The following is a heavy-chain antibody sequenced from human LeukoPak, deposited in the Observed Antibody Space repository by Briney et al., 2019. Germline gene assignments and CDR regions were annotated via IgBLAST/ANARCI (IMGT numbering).Heavy chain of an antibody. CDR1: GVTFRSYE. D-gene: IGHD3-22*01. CDR2: ITSSGNTI. CDR3: ARANYYDISGYDY. Sequence: GGSLRLSCAASGVTFRSYEMNWVRQAPGKGLEWVSYITSSGNTIYYADSVKGRFTISRDNAKNSLYLQMNSLRAEDTAVYYCARANYYDISGYDYWGQGTLVTVSS. J-gene: IGHJ4*02. V-gene: IGHV3-48*03.